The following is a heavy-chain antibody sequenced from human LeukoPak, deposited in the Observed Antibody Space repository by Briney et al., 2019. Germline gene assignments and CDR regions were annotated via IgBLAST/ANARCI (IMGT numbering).Heavy chain of an antibody. CDR2: ISAYNGNT. D-gene: IGHD3-10*01. J-gene: IGHJ3*02. Sequence: GASVKVSCKASGYTFTSYGISWVRQAPGQGLEWMGWISAYNGNTNYAQKLQGRVTMTTDTSTSTAYMELRSLRSDDTAVYYCARVGVLLWFGELFISGAFDIWGQGTMVTVSS. CDR1: GYTFTSYG. CDR3: ARVGVLLWFGELFISGAFDI. V-gene: IGHV1-18*01.